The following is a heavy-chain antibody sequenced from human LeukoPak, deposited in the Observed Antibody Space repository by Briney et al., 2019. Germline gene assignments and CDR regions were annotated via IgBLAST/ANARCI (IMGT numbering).Heavy chain of an antibody. Sequence: GASVKVSCKASGYTFTGYYMHWVRQAPGQGLEWMGWINPNSGGTNYAQKFQGRVTMTRDTSISTAYMELSGLRSDDTAVYYCARAYSSSWYMFDYWGQGTLVTVSS. J-gene: IGHJ4*02. CDR3: ARAYSSSWYMFDY. CDR1: GYTFTGYY. D-gene: IGHD6-13*01. V-gene: IGHV1-2*02. CDR2: INPNSGGT.